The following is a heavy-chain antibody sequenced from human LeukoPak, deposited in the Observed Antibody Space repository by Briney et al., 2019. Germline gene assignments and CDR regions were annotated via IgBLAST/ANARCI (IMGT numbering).Heavy chain of an antibody. Sequence: SQTLSLTCAISGDSFSNNSTTWNWIRQSPSRGLEWLGRTYYRSEWYNDYAVSVKSQITINPDTSKNQFSLQLNSVTPEDTAVYYCAKTENNWSYGMDVWGQGTTVTVSS. D-gene: IGHD1-20*01. CDR2: TYYRSEWYN. V-gene: IGHV6-1*01. CDR3: AKTENNWSYGMDV. J-gene: IGHJ6*02. CDR1: GDSFSNNSTT.